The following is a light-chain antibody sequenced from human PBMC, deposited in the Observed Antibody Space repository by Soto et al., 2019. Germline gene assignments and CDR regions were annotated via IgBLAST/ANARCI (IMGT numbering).Light chain of an antibody. V-gene: IGLV2-14*01. J-gene: IGLJ1*01. Sequence: QSVLTQPASVSGSPGHSITIPCTGTSSDVGGYNYVSWYKQHPGKAPKLMAYDVSNRPSGVSNRFSGSKSGNTASLTISGLQAEDEADYCCSSFTTSSSYVFGTGTKVTVL. CDR3: SSFTTSSSYV. CDR1: SSDVGGYNY. CDR2: DVS.